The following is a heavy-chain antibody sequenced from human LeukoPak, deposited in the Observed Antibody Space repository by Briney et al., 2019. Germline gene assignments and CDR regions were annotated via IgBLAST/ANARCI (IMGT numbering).Heavy chain of an antibody. CDR2: VGGFGRRT. CDR3: AKGGSSWNYFDY. J-gene: IGHJ4*02. CDR1: GFTFNNYA. Sequence: SGGSLRLFCAASGFTFNNYAMNWVRQAPGKGLEWVSTVGGFGRRTYYADSVQGRFTISRDNSKNTLFLQMNSLRAEDTAAYYCAKGGSSWNYFDYWGQGTLVTVSS. D-gene: IGHD6-13*01. V-gene: IGHV3-23*01.